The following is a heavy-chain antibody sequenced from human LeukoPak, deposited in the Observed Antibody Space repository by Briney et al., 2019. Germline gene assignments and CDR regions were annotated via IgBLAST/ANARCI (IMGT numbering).Heavy chain of an antibody. Sequence: VGSLRLSCAASGFTFRSYAMSWVRQAPGKGLEWVSGISGGGSTEYADSVKGRFTISRDNTKNTLILQMNSLRAEDTAVYYCAKDQEKWLLGVFDIWGRGTMVTASS. J-gene: IGHJ3*02. CDR2: ISGGGST. D-gene: IGHD6-19*01. CDR1: GFTFRSYA. V-gene: IGHV3-23*01. CDR3: AKDQEKWLLGVFDI.